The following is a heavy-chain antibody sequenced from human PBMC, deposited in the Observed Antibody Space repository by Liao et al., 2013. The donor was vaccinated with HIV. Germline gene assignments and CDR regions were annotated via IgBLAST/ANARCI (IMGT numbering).Heavy chain of an antibody. J-gene: IGHJ3*02. CDR2: IDYSGRT. D-gene: IGHD3-3*01. Sequence: QVQLQESGPGLVKPSETLSLTCTVSGGSLSGGSYYWGWIRRAPGKGLEWIASIDYSGRTYITPSLESRVTISMDTSNNQVSLRMNSVTAADTAVYYCARDNLWSGYFGDIWGQGTMVTVSS. V-gene: IGHV4-39*07. CDR1: GGSLSGGSYY. CDR3: ARDNLWSGYFGDI.